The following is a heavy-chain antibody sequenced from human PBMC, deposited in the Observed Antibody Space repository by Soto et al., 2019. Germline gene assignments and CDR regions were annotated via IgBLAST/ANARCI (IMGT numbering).Heavy chain of an antibody. Sequence: EVQLEESGGGLVQPGGSLRLACAGSGFKFSSYEMNWVRQAPGKGLEWLSFILHSGDIIYYADSVKGRFTISRDNAKNLLYLPMNPLRVEDTAIYYCATRLSVSYGPLFDQCGQGTLVTVSS. CDR3: ATRLSVSYGPLFDQ. CDR2: ILHSGDII. CDR1: GFKFSSYE. D-gene: IGHD3-16*01. J-gene: IGHJ4*02. V-gene: IGHV3-48*03.